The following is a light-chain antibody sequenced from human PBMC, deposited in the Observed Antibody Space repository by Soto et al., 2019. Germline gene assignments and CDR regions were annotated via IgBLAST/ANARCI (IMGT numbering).Light chain of an antibody. CDR3: QEYNNWPPTWT. V-gene: IGKV3-15*01. Sequence: EIVMTQSPATLSVSPGERATLSCRASQSVNSNLAWYQQKPGQAPRLLIFGASTRATGIPARFSGSGSGTEFTITISSLQSEDFAVYYCQEYNNWPPTWTFGQGTKVDI. J-gene: IGKJ1*01. CDR2: GAS. CDR1: QSVNSN.